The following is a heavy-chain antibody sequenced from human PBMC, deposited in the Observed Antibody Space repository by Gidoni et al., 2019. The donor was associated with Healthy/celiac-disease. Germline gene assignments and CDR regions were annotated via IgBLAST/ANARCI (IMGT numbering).Heavy chain of an antibody. Sequence: EVQLVESGGGLVRPGGSLKLSCAASGLTFSCSAMHWVRQASGQGLEWVGRIRSKANSYATAYAASVKGRFTISRDDSKNTAYLQMNSLKTEDTAVYYCTSDFTNQTGYYYYYMDVWGKGTTVTVSS. D-gene: IGHD3-3*01. CDR3: TSDFTNQTGYYYYYMDV. CDR2: IRSKANSYAT. V-gene: IGHV3-73*02. J-gene: IGHJ6*03. CDR1: GLTFSCSA.